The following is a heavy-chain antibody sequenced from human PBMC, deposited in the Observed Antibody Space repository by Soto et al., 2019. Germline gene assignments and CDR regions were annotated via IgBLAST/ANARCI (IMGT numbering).Heavy chain of an antibody. V-gene: IGHV4-59*01. CDR1: GGSISSYY. Sequence: SETLSLTCTVSGGSISSYYWSWIRQPPGKGLEWIGYIYYSGSTNYNPSLKSRVTISVDTSKNQFSLKVSSVTAADTAVYYCARDSGDKNYYYYYIDVWGKGTTVTVSS. D-gene: IGHD6-25*01. CDR3: ARDSGDKNYYYYYIDV. CDR2: IYYSGST. J-gene: IGHJ6*03.